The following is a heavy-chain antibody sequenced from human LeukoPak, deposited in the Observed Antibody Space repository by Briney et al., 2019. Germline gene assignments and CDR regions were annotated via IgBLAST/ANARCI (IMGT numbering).Heavy chain of an antibody. CDR1: GYTFTGYY. J-gene: IGHJ5*02. D-gene: IGHD2-2*01. V-gene: IGHV1-2*02. CDR3: ATTRGYCSSTSCYAGGTHWFDP. Sequence: ASVKVSCKASGYTFTGYYMHWVRQAPGQGLEWMGWINPNSGGTNYAQKFQGRVTMTRDTSISTAYMELSRLRSDDTAVYYCATTRGYCSSTSCYAGGTHWFDPWGQGTLVTVSS. CDR2: INPNSGGT.